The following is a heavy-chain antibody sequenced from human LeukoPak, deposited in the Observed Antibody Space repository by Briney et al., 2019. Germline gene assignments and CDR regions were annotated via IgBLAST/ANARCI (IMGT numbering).Heavy chain of an antibody. CDR3: VRVEEAAAFNP. J-gene: IGHJ5*02. CDR2: ISSSSSYI. Sequence: GGSLRLSCAASGFTFDDYGMSWVRQAPGKGLEWVSSISSSSSYIYYADSVKGRFTISRDNAKNSLFLQMNSLRAEDTAVYYCVRVEEAAAFNPWGQGTLVTVSS. CDR1: GFTFDDYG. D-gene: IGHD6-13*01. V-gene: IGHV3-21*01.